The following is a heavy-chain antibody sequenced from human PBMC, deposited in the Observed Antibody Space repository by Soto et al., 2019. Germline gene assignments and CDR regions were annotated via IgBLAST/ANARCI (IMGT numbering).Heavy chain of an antibody. CDR1: GYTFTDYY. D-gene: IGHD1-26*01. CDR3: AKVLYYCPAFGWGV. CDR2: ISARTGSA. J-gene: IGHJ6*02. V-gene: IGHV1-2*05. Sequence: QMQLVQSGAEVKKPGASVKVSCKASGYTFTDYYILWVRQAPGQRLEWMGRISARTGSANFSQRFQGRVIMTRDMSITTPYLELIMLKSDVSVVYYCAKVLYYCPAFGWGVWVQGSTVTFSS.